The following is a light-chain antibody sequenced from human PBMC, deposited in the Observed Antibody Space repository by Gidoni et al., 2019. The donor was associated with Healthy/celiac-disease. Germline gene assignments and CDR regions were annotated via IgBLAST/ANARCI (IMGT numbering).Light chain of an antibody. V-gene: IGLV2-8*01. J-gene: IGLJ2*01. CDR3: SSYAGSNSVV. CDR2: EVS. CDR1: SSDVSGYNY. Sequence: QSALTQHPSASGSPGQSVTIPCTGTSSDVSGYNYVSWYQQHPGKPPKLMIYEVSQRPSGAPDRFSGSKSGNTASLTVSGLQAEDEADYYCSSYAGSNSVVFGGGTKLTVL.